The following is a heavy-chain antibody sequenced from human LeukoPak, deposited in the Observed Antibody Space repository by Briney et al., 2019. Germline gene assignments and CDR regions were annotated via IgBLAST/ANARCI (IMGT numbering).Heavy chain of an antibody. CDR3: AKSPDSRYLAPRFDY. D-gene: IGHD3-9*01. Sequence: PGRSLRLSCAASGFTFDDYAMHWVRQAPGKGLEWVSGISWNSGSIGYADSVKGRFTISRDNAKNSLYLQMNSLRAEDTALYYCAKSPDSRYLAPRFDYWGQGTLVTVSS. J-gene: IGHJ4*02. V-gene: IGHV3-9*01. CDR2: ISWNSGSI. CDR1: GFTFDDYA.